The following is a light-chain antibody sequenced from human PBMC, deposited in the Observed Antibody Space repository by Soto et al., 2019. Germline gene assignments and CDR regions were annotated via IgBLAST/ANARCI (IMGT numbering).Light chain of an antibody. Sequence: QSVPTQPASVSGSPGQSITISCTGTNSDVGGYNYVSWYQQHPGKAPKVIIYEVSRRPSGVSNRFSGSKSGNTASLTISGLQAEDEADYYCSSYTSTSLLGLFGGGTKLTVL. CDR2: EVS. CDR1: NSDVGGYNY. V-gene: IGLV2-14*01. J-gene: IGLJ2*01. CDR3: SSYTSTSLLGL.